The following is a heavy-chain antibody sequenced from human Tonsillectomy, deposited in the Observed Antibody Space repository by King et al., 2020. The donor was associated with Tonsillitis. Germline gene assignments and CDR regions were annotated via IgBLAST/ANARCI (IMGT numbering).Heavy chain of an antibody. CDR2: IKSKTDGGTT. CDR3: TSSILTNHPNYASRDY. CDR1: GFSFSNAW. Sequence: VQLVESGGGLVKPGGSLRLSCAASGFSFSNAWMSWVRQAPGKGLEWVGRIKSKTDGGTTDYAAPVKGRFTISRDDSKNTLYLQMNSLKTEDTAVYYCTSSILTNHPNYASRDYWGQGTLVTVSS. V-gene: IGHV3-15*05. J-gene: IGHJ4*02. D-gene: IGHD2-8*01.